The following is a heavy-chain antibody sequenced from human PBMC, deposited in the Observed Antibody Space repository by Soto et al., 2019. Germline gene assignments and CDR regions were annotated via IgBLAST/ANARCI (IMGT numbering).Heavy chain of an antibody. D-gene: IGHD3-22*01. CDR3: ARVYYDSSGLTYYYYGMDV. J-gene: IGHJ6*02. V-gene: IGHV1-69*02. Sequence: QVQLVQSGAEVKKPGSSVKVSCKASGGTFSSYTISWVRQAPGQGLEWMGRIIPILGIANYAQKFQGRVTITADKSTSTAYMELSSLRSEDTAVYYCARVYYDSSGLTYYYYGMDVWGQGTTVTVSS. CDR2: IIPILGIA. CDR1: GGTFSSYT.